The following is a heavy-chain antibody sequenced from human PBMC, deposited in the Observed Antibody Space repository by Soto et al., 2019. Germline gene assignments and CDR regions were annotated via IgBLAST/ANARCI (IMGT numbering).Heavy chain of an antibody. CDR3: ARLLWFGEPKLDY. J-gene: IGHJ4*02. Sequence: SETLSLTCTVSGGSISSSSYYWGWIRQPPGKGLEWIGSIYYSGSTYYNPSLKSRVTISVDTSKNQFSLKLSSVTAADTAVYYCARLLWFGEPKLDYWGQGTLVTVSS. CDR2: IYYSGST. D-gene: IGHD3-10*01. CDR1: GGSISSSSYY. V-gene: IGHV4-39*01.